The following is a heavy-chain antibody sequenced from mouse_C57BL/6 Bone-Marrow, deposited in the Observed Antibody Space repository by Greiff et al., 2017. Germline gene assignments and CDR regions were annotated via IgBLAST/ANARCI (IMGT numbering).Heavy chain of an antibody. Sequence: QVQLQQPGAELVRPGSSVKLSCKASGYTFTSYWMDWVKQRPGQGLEWIGNIYPSDSETHYNQKFKDKATLTVDKSSSTAYMQLSSLTSEDSAVYYCGGWFPSYFDVWGTGTTVTVSS. V-gene: IGHV1-61*01. D-gene: IGHD1-1*02. CDR1: GYTFTSYW. CDR2: IYPSDSET. CDR3: GGWFPSYFDV. J-gene: IGHJ1*03.